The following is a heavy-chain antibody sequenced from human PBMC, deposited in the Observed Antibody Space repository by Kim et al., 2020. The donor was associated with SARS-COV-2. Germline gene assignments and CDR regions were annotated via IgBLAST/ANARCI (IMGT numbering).Heavy chain of an antibody. D-gene: IGHD3-16*01. CDR2: IIPIFGTA. CDR1: GGTFSSYA. V-gene: IGHV1-69*13. Sequence: SVKVSCKASGGTFSSYAISWVRQAPGQGLEWMGGIIPIFGTANYAQKFQGRVTITADESTSTAYMELSSLRSEDTAVYYCATRFMYYYGMDVWGQGTTVTVSS. CDR3: ATRFMYYYGMDV. J-gene: IGHJ6*02.